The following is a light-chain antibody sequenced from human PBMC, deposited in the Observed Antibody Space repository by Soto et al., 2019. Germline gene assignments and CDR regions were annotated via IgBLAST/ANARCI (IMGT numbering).Light chain of an antibody. V-gene: IGLV1-47*01. CDR1: SSNIGSNY. J-gene: IGLJ2*01. CDR3: AAWDDSLSGYVV. Sequence: QLVLTQPPSASGTPGQRVTISCSGSSSNIGSNYVYWYQQLPGTAPKLLIYRNNQRPSGVPDRFSGSKSGTSASLAISGLRSEDEPDYYCAAWDDSLSGYVVFGGGTQLTVL. CDR2: RNN.